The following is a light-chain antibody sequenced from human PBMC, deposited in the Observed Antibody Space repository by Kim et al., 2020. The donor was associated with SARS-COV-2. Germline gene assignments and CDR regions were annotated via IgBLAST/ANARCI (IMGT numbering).Light chain of an antibody. Sequence: NFMLTQPHSVSESPGKTVTISCTRASGSIATNYVQWYQQRPGSAPRIVIYEDNQRPSGVPDRFSGSTDSSSNSASLTISGLKTEDEADYYCQSYDTNFGVIFGEGTQLTVL. CDR1: SGSIATNY. J-gene: IGLJ2*01. V-gene: IGLV6-57*03. CDR2: EDN. CDR3: QSYDTNFGVI.